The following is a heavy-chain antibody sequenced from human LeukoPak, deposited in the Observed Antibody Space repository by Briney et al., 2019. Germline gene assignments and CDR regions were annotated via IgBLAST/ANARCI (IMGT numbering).Heavy chain of an antibody. CDR3: AKGQYNWNDVPYNWFDP. CDR1: GFTFSSYG. J-gene: IGHJ5*02. D-gene: IGHD1-1*01. Sequence: GGSLRLSCAASGFTFSSYGMHWVRQAPGKGLEWVAFIRYDGSNKYYADSVKGRFTISRDNSKNTLYLQMNSLRAEDTAVYYCAKGQYNWNDVPYNWFDPWGQGTLVTVSS. CDR2: IRYDGSNK. V-gene: IGHV3-30*02.